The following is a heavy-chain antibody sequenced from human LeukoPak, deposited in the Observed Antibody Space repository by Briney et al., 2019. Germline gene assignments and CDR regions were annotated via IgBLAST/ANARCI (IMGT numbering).Heavy chain of an antibody. Sequence: SETLSLTCAVYGGSFSGYYWSWIRQPPGKGLEWIGEINRSGSTNYNPSLKSRVTISVDTSKNQFSLKLSSVTAADTAVYYCARGGQRWLQLRNFDYWGQGTLVTVSS. J-gene: IGHJ4*02. D-gene: IGHD5-24*01. CDR1: GGSFSGYY. CDR2: INRSGST. V-gene: IGHV4-34*01. CDR3: ARGGQRWLQLRNFDY.